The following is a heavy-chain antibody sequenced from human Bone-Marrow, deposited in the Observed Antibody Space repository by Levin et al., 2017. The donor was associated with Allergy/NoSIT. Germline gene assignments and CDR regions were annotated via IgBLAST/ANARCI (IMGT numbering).Heavy chain of an antibody. V-gene: IGHV3-30*18. CDR3: AKAHMVATAIPKGDYFDY. CDR1: GFTFSNYG. CDR2: ISYDGSNK. Sequence: GESLKISCAASGFTFSNYGMNWVRQAPGKGLEWVAVISYDGSNKFYADSVKGRFTISRDNSRNTLYLQMNSLRAEDTAVYYCAKAHMVATAIPKGDYFDYWGQGTLVTVSS. J-gene: IGHJ4*02. D-gene: IGHD2-21*02.